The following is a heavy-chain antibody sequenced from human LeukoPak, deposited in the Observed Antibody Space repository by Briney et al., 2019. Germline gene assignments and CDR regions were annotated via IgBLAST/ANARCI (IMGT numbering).Heavy chain of an antibody. Sequence: SQTLSLTCIVSGASISSGDYYWSWIRQPPGNGLEWFGYIYYSGSTYYNPSLKSRVTISVDTSKNQFSLKLSSVTAADTAVYYCAREVEWLLDSLPEDAFDIWGQGTMVTVSS. CDR2: IYYSGST. V-gene: IGHV4-30-4*01. CDR3: AREVEWLLDSLPEDAFDI. J-gene: IGHJ3*02. D-gene: IGHD3-3*01. CDR1: GASISSGDYY.